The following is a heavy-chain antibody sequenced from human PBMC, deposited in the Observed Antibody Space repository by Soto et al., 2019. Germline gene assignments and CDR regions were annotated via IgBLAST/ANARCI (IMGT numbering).Heavy chain of an antibody. CDR2: IYYSGST. V-gene: IGHV4-59*08. CDR1: GGSISSYY. Sequence: PSETLSLTSTVSGGSISSYYWSWIRQPPGKGLGWIGYIYYSGSTNYNPSLKSQDTISVDTSKNHFSLKLSSVTAADTAVYYCARLHSGSYYWFDPWGQGTLVTVS. J-gene: IGHJ5*02. CDR3: ARLHSGSYYWFDP. D-gene: IGHD1-26*01.